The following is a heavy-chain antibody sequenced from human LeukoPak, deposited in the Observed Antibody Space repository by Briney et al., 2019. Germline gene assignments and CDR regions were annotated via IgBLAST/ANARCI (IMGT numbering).Heavy chain of an antibody. D-gene: IGHD3-10*01. V-gene: IGHV3-30*04. J-gene: IGHJ4*02. Sequence: GGSLRLSCAASGFTFSAYAMHWVRQAPGKGLQWLAVISYDGSNNYYADSVKGRFTISRDSSKNTLYLQMNSLRAEDTAVYYCSRDYSGSGSYYSPFDYWGQGTLVTVSS. CDR3: SRDYSGSGSYYSPFDY. CDR2: ISYDGSNN. CDR1: GFTFSAYA.